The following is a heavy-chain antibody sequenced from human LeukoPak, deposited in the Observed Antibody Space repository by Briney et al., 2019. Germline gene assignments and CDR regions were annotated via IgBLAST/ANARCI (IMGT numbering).Heavy chain of an antibody. V-gene: IGHV3-48*04. CDR3: ARIGASSWYEDY. CDR1: GFTFSSYW. D-gene: IGHD6-13*01. Sequence: GGSLRLSCAASGFTFSSYWMHWVRQAPGKGLEWVSYISSSGSTIYYADSVKGRFTISRDNAKNSLYLQMNSLRAEDMAVYYCARIGASSWYEDYWGQGTLVTVSS. J-gene: IGHJ4*02. CDR2: ISSSGSTI.